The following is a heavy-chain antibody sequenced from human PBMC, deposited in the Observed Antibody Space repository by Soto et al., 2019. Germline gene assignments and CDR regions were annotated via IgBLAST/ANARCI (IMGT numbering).Heavy chain of an antibody. Sequence: LETLSLTCTVSGGSISSYYWSWIRQPAGKGLEWIGRIYTSGSTNYNPSLKSRVTMSVDTSKNQFSLKLSSVTAADTAVYYCARDRTCYDFWSGYYTPYYYDYWGQGTLVTVSS. CDR2: IYTSGST. D-gene: IGHD3-3*01. CDR3: ARDRTCYDFWSGYYTPYYYDY. J-gene: IGHJ4*02. V-gene: IGHV4-4*07. CDR1: GGSISSYY.